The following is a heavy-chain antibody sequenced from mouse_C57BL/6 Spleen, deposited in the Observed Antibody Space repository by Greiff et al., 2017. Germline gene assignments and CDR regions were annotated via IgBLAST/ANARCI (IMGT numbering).Heavy chain of an antibody. CDR3: ARDDYGSSYAWFAY. D-gene: IGHD1-1*01. Sequence: VQGVESGAELARPGASVKLSCKASGYTFTSYGISWVKQRTGQGLEWIGEIYPRSGNTYYNEKFKGKATLTADKSSSTAYMELRSLTSEDSAVYFCARDDYGSSYAWFAYWGQGTLVTVSA. CDR1: GYTFTSYG. CDR2: IYPRSGNT. V-gene: IGHV1-81*01. J-gene: IGHJ3*01.